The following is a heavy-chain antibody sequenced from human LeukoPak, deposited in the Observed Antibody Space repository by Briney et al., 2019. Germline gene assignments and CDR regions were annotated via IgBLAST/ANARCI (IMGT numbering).Heavy chain of an antibody. J-gene: IGHJ4*02. Sequence: GGSLRLSCAASGFTVSSNYMSWVRQAPGKGLEWVSVIYSGGSTYYADSVKGRFTISRDNSKNTLYLQMNSLRAEDTAVYYCARVHTVVTPFDSWGQGTLVTVSS. D-gene: IGHD4-23*01. CDR1: GFTVSSNY. CDR3: ARVHTVVTPFDS. V-gene: IGHV3-53*01. CDR2: IYSGGST.